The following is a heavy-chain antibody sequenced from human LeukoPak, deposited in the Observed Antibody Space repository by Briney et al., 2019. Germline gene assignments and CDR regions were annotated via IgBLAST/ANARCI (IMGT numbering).Heavy chain of an antibody. CDR2: FDPEDGET. V-gene: IGHV1-24*01. CDR1: GYTLTDLS. Sequence: GASVKVSCKVSGYTLTDLSMHWVRQAPGKGLEWMGGFDPEDGETIYAQKFQGRVTMTEDTSTDTAYMELSSLRSEDTAVYYCATETFTATTRVYWGQGTLVTVSS. CDR3: ATETFTATTRVY. D-gene: IGHD1-26*01. J-gene: IGHJ4*02.